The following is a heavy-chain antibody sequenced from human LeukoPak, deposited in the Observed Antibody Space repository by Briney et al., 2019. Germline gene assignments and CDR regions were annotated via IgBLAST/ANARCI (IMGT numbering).Heavy chain of an antibody. CDR1: GFTVSSNS. V-gene: IGHV3-53*01. J-gene: IGHJ6*03. CDR3: ARVYEYSSGWPKYYYYYYMDV. D-gene: IGHD6-19*01. CDR2: IYSDNT. Sequence: AGGSLRLSCTVSGFTVSSNSMSWVRQAPGKGLEWVSFIYSDNTHYSDSVKGRFTISRDNSKNTLYLQMNSLRAEDTAVYYCARVYEYSSGWPKYYYYYYMDVWGKGTTVTVSS.